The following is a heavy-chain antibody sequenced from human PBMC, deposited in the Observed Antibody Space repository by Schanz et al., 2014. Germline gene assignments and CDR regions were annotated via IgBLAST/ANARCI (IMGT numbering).Heavy chain of an antibody. V-gene: IGHV3-23*04. CDR2: ISGSGGST. Sequence: EVQLVESGGGLVQPGGSLRLSCAASGFTFSGFWMTWVRQAPGKGLEWVSAISGSGGSTYYADSVKGRFTISRDNAKSTLYVEMNSLRAEDTAVYYCARKVVATIGGYYDNWGQGTLVIVSS. CDR1: GFTFSGFW. D-gene: IGHD5-12*01. CDR3: ARKVVATIGGYYDN. J-gene: IGHJ4*02.